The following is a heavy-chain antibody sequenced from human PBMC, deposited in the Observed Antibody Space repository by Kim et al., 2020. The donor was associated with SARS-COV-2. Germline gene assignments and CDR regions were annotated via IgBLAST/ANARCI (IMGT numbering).Heavy chain of an antibody. J-gene: IGHJ4*02. Sequence: SETLYLTCTVSGGSISSSSYYWGWIRQPPGKGLEWIGSIYYSGSTYYNPSLKSRVTISVDTSKNQFSLKLSSVTAADTAVYYCASSSTIVGAQGAFDYWGQGTLVTVSS. V-gene: IGHV4-39*01. D-gene: IGHD1-26*01. CDR3: ASSSTIVGAQGAFDY. CDR1: GGSISSSSYY. CDR2: IYYSGST.